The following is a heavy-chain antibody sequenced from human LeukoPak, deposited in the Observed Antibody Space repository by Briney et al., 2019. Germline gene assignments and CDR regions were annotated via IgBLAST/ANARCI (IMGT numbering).Heavy chain of an antibody. Sequence: SVKVSCKASGGTLSSYAINWVRQAPGQGLEWMVGIIPIFGTANYAQKFQGRVTIIADESSTTAYMELSSLRSEDTAVYYCARREGTFGTYFDYWGQGTLVTVSS. CDR1: GGTLSSYA. D-gene: IGHD3-10*01. CDR2: IIPIFGTA. CDR3: ARREGTFGTYFDY. J-gene: IGHJ4*02. V-gene: IGHV1-69*01.